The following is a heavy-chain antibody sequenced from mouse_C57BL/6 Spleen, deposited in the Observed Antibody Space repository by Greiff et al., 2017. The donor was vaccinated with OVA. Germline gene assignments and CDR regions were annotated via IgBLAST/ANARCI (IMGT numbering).Heavy chain of an antibody. J-gene: IGHJ2*01. D-gene: IGHD2-4*01. CDR3: ARHYDSLYYFDY. V-gene: IGHV3-6*01. CDR1: GYSITSGYY. CDR2: ISYDGSN. Sequence: VQLQQSGPGLVKPSQSLSLTCSVTGYSITSGYYWNWIRQFPGNKLEWMGYISYDGSNNYNPSLKNRISITRDTSKNQFFLKLNSVTTEDTATYYCARHYDSLYYFDYWGQGTTLTVSS.